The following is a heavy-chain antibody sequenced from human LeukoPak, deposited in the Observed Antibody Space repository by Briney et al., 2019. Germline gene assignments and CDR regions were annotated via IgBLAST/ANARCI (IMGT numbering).Heavy chain of an antibody. V-gene: IGHV3-53*01. CDR1: GFTVSSNY. CDR3: ARVNLGYYDSSGSFYFDY. Sequence: GGSLRLSCAASGFTVSSNYMNWVRQAPGKGLEWVSVTYSGGSTYYADSVKGRFTVSRDNSKNTLYLQMNSLSAEDTAVYYCARVNLGYYDSSGSFYFDYWGQGTLVTVSS. J-gene: IGHJ4*02. D-gene: IGHD3-22*01. CDR2: TYSGGST.